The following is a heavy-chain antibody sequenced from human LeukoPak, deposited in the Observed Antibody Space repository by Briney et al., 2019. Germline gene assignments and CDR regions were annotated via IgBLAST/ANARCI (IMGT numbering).Heavy chain of an antibody. D-gene: IGHD3-22*01. J-gene: IGHJ3*02. CDR1: GYTFTSYG. V-gene: IGHV1-18*01. Sequence: ASVKVSCKASGYTFTSYGISWVRQAPGQGLEWMEWISAYNGNTNYAQKLQGRVTMTTDTSTSTAYMELRSLRSDDTAVYYCARNFYDSSGYDPFDIWGQGTMVTVSS. CDR3: ARNFYDSSGYDPFDI. CDR2: ISAYNGNT.